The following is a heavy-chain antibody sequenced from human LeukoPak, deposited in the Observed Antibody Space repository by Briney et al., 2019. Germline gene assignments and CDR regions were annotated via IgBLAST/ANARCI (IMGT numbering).Heavy chain of an antibody. D-gene: IGHD4-11*01. J-gene: IGHJ4*02. CDR3: ARDPLDDYSENFDY. CDR2: ISADNGNT. CDR1: GYTFTTYG. V-gene: IGHV1-18*01. Sequence: GASVKVSCKASGYTFTTYGISWVRQAPGQGLEWMGWISADNGNTDYAQKLQGRVTMTTDTSTSTAYMELRSLRSDDTAVYNCARDPLDDYSENFDYWGQGTLVTVSS.